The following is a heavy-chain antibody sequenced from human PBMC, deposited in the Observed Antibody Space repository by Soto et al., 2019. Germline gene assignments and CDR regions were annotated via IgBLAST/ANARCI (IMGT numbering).Heavy chain of an antibody. CDR2: VVPKFRTA. Sequence: AVKVSSNTSGCTFYNHAITWVRQAPGQGIEGMGGVVPKFRTADYAQSFQRRVTMTADESTTTAYMDFRSLTSEDTAVYFCARATLGGYTAYSVALERPSDXWGQGTTVPVS. CDR3: ARATLGGYTAYSVALERPSDX. J-gene: IGHJ6*02. V-gene: IGHV1-69*13. D-gene: IGHD5-12*01. CDR1: GCTFYNHA.